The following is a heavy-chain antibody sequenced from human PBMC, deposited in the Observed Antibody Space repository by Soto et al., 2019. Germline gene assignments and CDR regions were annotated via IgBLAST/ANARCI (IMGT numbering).Heavy chain of an antibody. CDR3: ARGYYDSSGPGVAFDI. D-gene: IGHD3-22*01. CDR1: GGSISDSY. CDR2: MYLSGST. J-gene: IGHJ3*02. V-gene: IGHV4-59*01. Sequence: TSETLSLTCSVSGGSISDSYWSLMRQFPGQGLEWIADMYLSGSTKKNPSLKSRVTISVDTSKKQLYLELTSVTPADTAIYYCARGYYDSSGPGVAFDIWGPGTKVTVSS.